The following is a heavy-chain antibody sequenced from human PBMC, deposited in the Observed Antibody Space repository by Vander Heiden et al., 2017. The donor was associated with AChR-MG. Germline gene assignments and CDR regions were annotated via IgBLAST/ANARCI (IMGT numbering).Heavy chain of an antibody. Sequence: EVQLMESGGALVQPGGSLRLSCQDTDFPFDNDAMTWHRPSPGKGLEWVSTIGRSGTTTYYATSVKVRFTISRDNSKNILYLQMTSLRVEDTAIYYCASQGPYCSGGFCYRRFEDWGQGTLVSVSS. CDR3: ASQGPYCSGGFCYRRFED. D-gene: IGHD2-15*01. V-gene: IGHV3-23*01. CDR2: IGRSGTTT. CDR1: DFPFDNDA. J-gene: IGHJ4*02.